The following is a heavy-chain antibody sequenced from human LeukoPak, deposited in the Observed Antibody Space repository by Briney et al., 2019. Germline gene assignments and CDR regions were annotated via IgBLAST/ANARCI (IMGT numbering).Heavy chain of an antibody. CDR3: ARHVGSYGHFDY. CDR1: GGSFSGYY. J-gene: IGHJ4*02. Sequence: SETLSLTCAVYGGSFSGYYWSWIRQPPGKGLEWIGEINHSGSTNYNPSLKSRVTISVDTSKNQFSLKLSSVTAADTAVYYCARHVGSYGHFDYWGQGTLVTVSS. CDR2: INHSGST. V-gene: IGHV4-34*01. D-gene: IGHD1-26*01.